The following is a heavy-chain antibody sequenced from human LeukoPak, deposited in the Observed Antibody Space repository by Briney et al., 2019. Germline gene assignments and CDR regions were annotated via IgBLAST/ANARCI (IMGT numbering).Heavy chain of an antibody. V-gene: IGHV5-51*01. CDR2: IYPGYSDA. D-gene: IGHD6-19*01. CDR3: ARRGDYSSGWPFDY. Sequence: GESLKISCKVSGYILTNNWIGWVRQVPGKGLEWMGLIYPGYSDAKYSPSFQGQVTFSVDKSISTAYLQWSSLKALDTAMYYCARRGDYSSGWPFDYWGQGTLVTVSS. CDR1: GYILTNNW. J-gene: IGHJ4*02.